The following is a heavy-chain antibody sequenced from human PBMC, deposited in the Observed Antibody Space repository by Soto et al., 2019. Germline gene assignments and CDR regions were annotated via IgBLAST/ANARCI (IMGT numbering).Heavy chain of an antibody. CDR3: ATVSSFEWAYRDY. CDR1: GFTFSSYA. D-gene: IGHD3-9*01. CDR2: ISGSGGST. J-gene: IGHJ4*02. Sequence: EVQLLESGGGLVQPGGSLRLSCAASGFTFSSYAMSWVRQAPGKGLEWVSVISGSGGSTYYADSVKGRFTISRDNSKNTLYLQMNSLRAEDTALYYCATVSSFEWAYRDYWGQGTLVTVSS. V-gene: IGHV3-23*01.